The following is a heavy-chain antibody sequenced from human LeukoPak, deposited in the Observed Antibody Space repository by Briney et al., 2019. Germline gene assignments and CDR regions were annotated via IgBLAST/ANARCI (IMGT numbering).Heavy chain of an antibody. Sequence: GGSLRLSCAASGFTFSSYWMSWVRQAPGKGLEWVANIKQDGSEKYYVDSVKGRFTISRDNSKNTLYLQMNSLRAEDTAVYHCAKDLEQLTFDYRGQGTLVTVSS. CDR1: GFTFSSYW. CDR2: IKQDGSEK. CDR3: AKDLEQLTFDY. V-gene: IGHV3-7*03. J-gene: IGHJ4*02. D-gene: IGHD6-13*01.